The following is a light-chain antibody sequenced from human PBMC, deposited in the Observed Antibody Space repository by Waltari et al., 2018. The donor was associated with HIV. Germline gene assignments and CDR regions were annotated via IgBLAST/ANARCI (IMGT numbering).Light chain of an antibody. J-gene: IGLJ2*01. Sequence: QSVLTQPPSVSGAPGQRVTISCTGSRSNIGAGYDVHWYQLLPGAAPKLLIYGNGNRPTGVPDRSSGSRSGTSVFLAITGLQAEDEGDYYCQSYDSSLSAVVFGGGTKLSVL. CDR1: RSNIGAGYD. CDR3: QSYDSSLSAVV. V-gene: IGLV1-40*01. CDR2: GNG.